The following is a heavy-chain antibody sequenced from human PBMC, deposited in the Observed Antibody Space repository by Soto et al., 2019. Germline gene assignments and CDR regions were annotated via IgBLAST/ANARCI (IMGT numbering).Heavy chain of an antibody. Sequence: GGSLRLSCAASGFTFSSYAMHWVRQAPGKGLEWVAVISYDGSNKYYADSVKGRFTISRGNSKNTLYLQMNSLRAEDTAVYYCARDVIQGVVAAHLPFDPWGQGTLVTVSS. CDR3: ARDVIQGVVAAHLPFDP. D-gene: IGHD2-15*01. CDR1: GFTFSSYA. V-gene: IGHV3-30-3*01. CDR2: ISYDGSNK. J-gene: IGHJ5*02.